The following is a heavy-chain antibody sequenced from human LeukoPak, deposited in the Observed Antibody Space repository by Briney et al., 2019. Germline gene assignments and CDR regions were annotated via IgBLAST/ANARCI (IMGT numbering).Heavy chain of an antibody. V-gene: IGHV3-15*01. D-gene: IGHD5-18*01. J-gene: IGHJ3*02. CDR3: STDSYGYAFDI. CDR1: RFSFSTAW. CDR2: IKSKSDGGTT. Sequence: GGSLRLSCAASRFSFSTAWMSWVRQAPGKGLEWVGRIKSKSDGGTTDYAAAVKGRFTISREDSKNTLHLQMNSLKTEDTAMYYCSTDSYGYAFDIWGQGTMVTVS.